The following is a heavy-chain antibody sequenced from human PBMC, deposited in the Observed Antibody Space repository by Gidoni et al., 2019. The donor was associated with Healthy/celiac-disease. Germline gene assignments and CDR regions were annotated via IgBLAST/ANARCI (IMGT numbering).Heavy chain of an antibody. CDR1: GGYISSYY. CDR3: ARGWINMVRGGMDV. Sequence: QVQLQESGPGLVKPSETLSLTCTVPGGYISSYYWSWIRQPPGKGLEWIGYSYDSVSTKYNPSLKSRLTISVETSKNQFSLKLSAVTSADTAVYYGARGWINMVRGGMDVWGQGTTGTVSS. J-gene: IGHJ6*02. CDR2: SYDSVST. V-gene: IGHV4-59*01. D-gene: IGHD3-10*01.